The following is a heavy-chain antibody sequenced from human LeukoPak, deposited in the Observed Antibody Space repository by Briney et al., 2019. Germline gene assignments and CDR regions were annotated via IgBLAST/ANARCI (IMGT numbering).Heavy chain of an antibody. D-gene: IGHD3-3*01. CDR2: IYPGDSDT. CDR1: GYSFTSYW. CDR3: ARHGSGVVAFSYNWFDP. V-gene: IGHV5-51*01. Sequence: GESLKFSCKGSGYSFTSYWIGWVRQMPGKGLEWMGIIYPGDSDTRYSPSFQGQVTISVDKSISTAYLQWSSLKASDTAMYYCARHGSGVVAFSYNWFDPWGQGTLVTVSS. J-gene: IGHJ5*02.